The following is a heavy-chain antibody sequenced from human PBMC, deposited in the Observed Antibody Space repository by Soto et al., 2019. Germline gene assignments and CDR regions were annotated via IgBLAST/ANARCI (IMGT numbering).Heavy chain of an antibody. D-gene: IGHD3-9*01. CDR3: AKEVNVHVSPWFFQH. J-gene: IGHJ1*01. CDR1: KFSFSDYG. Sequence: QVPLVESGGAVVQPGGSLRLSCAASKFSFSDYGMHWVRQAPGKGPEWLGVIAYDGSIQYYRDSVKGRFTISRDNSRNTLYLQMKNLRAEDTAIYYCAKEVNVHVSPWFFQHWGQGTLVIVSS. CDR2: IAYDGSIQ. V-gene: IGHV3-30*18.